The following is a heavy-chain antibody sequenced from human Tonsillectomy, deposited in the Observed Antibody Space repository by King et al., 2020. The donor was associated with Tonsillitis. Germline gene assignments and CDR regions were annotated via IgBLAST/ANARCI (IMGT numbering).Heavy chain of an antibody. CDR3: ARDVGHGVVVVPAAMDY. J-gene: IGHJ4*02. Sequence: QLVQSGGGLVKPGGSLRLSCAASGFTFSSYSMNWVRQAPGKGLEWVSSISSSSSYIYYADSVKGRFTISRDNAKNSLYLQMNSLRAEDTAVYYCARDVGHGVVVVPAAMDYWGQGTLATVSS. CDR1: GFTFSSYS. D-gene: IGHD2-2*01. V-gene: IGHV3-21*01. CDR2: ISSSSSYI.